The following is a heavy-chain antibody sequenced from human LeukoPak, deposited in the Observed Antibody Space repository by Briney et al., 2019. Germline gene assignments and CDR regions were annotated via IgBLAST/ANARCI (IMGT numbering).Heavy chain of an antibody. CDR2: IIPIFGTA. Sequence: ASVKVSCKASGGTFSSYAISWVRQAPGQGLEWMGGIIPIFGTANYAQKLQGRVTITADKSTSTAYMELSSLRSEDTAVYYCAREREGNPESWYFDYWGQGTLVTVSS. CDR3: AREREGNPESWYFDY. CDR1: GGTFSSYA. V-gene: IGHV1-69*06. J-gene: IGHJ4*02. D-gene: IGHD4-23*01.